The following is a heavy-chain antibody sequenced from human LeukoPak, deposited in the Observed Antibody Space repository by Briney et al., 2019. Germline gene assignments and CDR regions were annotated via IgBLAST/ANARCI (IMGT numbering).Heavy chain of an antibody. D-gene: IGHD1-26*01. J-gene: IGHJ3*02. CDR2: IGRYKGNT. Sequence: ASVTVSCKASGYXFNNYGISWVRQAPGQGLEWMGWIGRYKGNTKYAQNFQGRITVTSDTCTSTAYMELRSLRSDDTAVYYCARDPSGSYYSANAFDIWGQGTMVTVSS. CDR3: ARDPSGSYYSANAFDI. V-gene: IGHV1-18*01. CDR1: GYXFNNYG.